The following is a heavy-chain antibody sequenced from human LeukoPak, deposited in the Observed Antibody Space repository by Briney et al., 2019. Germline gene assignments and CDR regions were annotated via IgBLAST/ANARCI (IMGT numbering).Heavy chain of an antibody. V-gene: IGHV4-4*07. CDR3: ARGSGSRLHNYYYYMDV. Sequence: SETLSLTCSVSGGSFSSYYWSWIRQPAGKGLEWIGRIYTSGSTNYNPSLKSRVTMSVDTSKNQFSLKLSSVTAADTAVYYCARGSGSRLHNYYYYMDVWGKGTTVTVSS. CDR1: GGSFSSYY. D-gene: IGHD5-12*01. CDR2: IYTSGST. J-gene: IGHJ6*03.